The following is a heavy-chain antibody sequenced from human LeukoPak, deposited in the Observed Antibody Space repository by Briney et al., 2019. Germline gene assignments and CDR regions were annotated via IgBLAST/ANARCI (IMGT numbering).Heavy chain of an antibody. J-gene: IGHJ4*02. CDR3: ARDLGSSGWHRTFDY. D-gene: IGHD6-19*01. Sequence: PGRSLRLSCAASGFTFSSYGMHWVRQAPDKGLEWVAVIWYDGSNKYYADSVKGRFTISRDNSKNMLYLQMNSLRVEDTAVYYCARDLGSSGWHRTFDYWGQGTLVTVSS. CDR1: GFTFSSYG. CDR2: IWYDGSNK. V-gene: IGHV3-33*01.